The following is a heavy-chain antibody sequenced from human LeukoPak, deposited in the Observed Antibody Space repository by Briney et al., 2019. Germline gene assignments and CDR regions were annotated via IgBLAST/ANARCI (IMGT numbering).Heavy chain of an antibody. J-gene: IGHJ4*02. CDR3: ARGPPVSYSSGWYYFDY. Sequence: SVKVSCKASGGTFSSYAISWVRQAPGQGLEWMGGIIPIFGTANYAQKFQGRVTITADGSTSTAYMELSSLRSEDTAVYYCARGPPVSYSSGWYYFDYWGQGTLVTVSS. CDR2: IIPIFGTA. CDR1: GGTFSSYA. V-gene: IGHV1-69*13. D-gene: IGHD6-19*01.